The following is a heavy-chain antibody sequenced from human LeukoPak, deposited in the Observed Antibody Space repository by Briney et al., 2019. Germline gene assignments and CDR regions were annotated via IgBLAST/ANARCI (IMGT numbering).Heavy chain of an antibody. Sequence: ASVKVSCKASGYTFTGYYMHWVRQAPGQGLEWMGWINPNSGGTNYAQKFQGRVTMTRDTSISTVYMELRSLRSDDTAVYYCARGSPPRRNYDSSGYYSYYFDYWGQGTLVTVSS. J-gene: IGHJ4*02. CDR3: ARGSPPRRNYDSSGYYSYYFDY. D-gene: IGHD3-22*01. CDR1: GYTFTGYY. V-gene: IGHV1-2*02. CDR2: INPNSGGT.